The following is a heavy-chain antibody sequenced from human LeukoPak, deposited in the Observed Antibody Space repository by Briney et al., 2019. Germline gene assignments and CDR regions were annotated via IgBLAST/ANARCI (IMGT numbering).Heavy chain of an antibody. D-gene: IGHD1-7*01. CDR3: ARTNWNYPGIAFDI. Sequence: SETLSLTCTVSGASITDYFWTWIRQPPGKGLEWIGYVYYSGTTIFNPSLKSRVTISVDTSKNQFSLNLSSVTAADTAVYYCARTNWNYPGIAFDIWGQGTMVTVSS. CDR1: GASITDYF. J-gene: IGHJ3*02. CDR2: VYYSGTT. V-gene: IGHV4-59*01.